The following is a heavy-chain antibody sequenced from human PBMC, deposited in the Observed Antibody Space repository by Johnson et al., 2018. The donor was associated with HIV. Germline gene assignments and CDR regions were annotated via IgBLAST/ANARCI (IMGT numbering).Heavy chain of an antibody. D-gene: IGHD5-24*01. CDR1: GYTFSSYG. J-gene: IGHJ3*02. Sequence: QVQLVESGGGVVQPGRSLRLSCAASGYTFSSYGMHWVRQAPGKELEWVAVTWYDGGNKYYADSVKGRFTVSRDNSKNTLYLQMNSLRAEDTALYYCAKDMERWLLTSAFDIWGQGTMVTVSS. V-gene: IGHV3-33*06. CDR2: TWYDGGNK. CDR3: AKDMERWLLTSAFDI.